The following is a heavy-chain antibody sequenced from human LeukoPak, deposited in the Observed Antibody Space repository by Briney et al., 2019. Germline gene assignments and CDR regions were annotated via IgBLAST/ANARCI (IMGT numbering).Heavy chain of an antibody. CDR2: LKQDGSEK. Sequence: PGGSLGLSCAASGFTFSAYWMSWVRQAPGKGLEWVANLKQDGSEKYYVDSVKGRFTISRDNAKNSLYLQMNSLRGEDTAVYYCARDDGFYSASGIYQNYFDHWGRGILVTVSP. CDR1: GFTFSAYW. J-gene: IGHJ4*02. CDR3: ARDDGFYSASGIYQNYFDH. D-gene: IGHD3-10*01. V-gene: IGHV3-7*01.